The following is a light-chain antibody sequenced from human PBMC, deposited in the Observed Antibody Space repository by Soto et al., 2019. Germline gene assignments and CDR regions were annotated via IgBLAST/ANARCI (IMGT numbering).Light chain of an antibody. J-gene: IGKJ5*01. CDR1: QSISNS. Sequence: DIQMTQSPSSLSASVGARVTITCRASQSISNSLAWYQQKPGKPPQILIYAASTLQSGVPSRFSGSGSGTDFTLTISGLQPEDLETYYCQSYNTARPTFGQGTRLEIK. CDR2: AAS. V-gene: IGKV1-27*01. CDR3: QSYNTARPT.